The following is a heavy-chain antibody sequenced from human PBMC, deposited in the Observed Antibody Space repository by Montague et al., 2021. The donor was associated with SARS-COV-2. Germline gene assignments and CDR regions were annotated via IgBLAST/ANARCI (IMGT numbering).Heavy chain of an antibody. D-gene: IGHD3-16*02. J-gene: IGHJ4*02. V-gene: IGHV3-21*01. CDR1: GFTFSSYS. CDR3: ARDGHDYVWGSYRTDY. CDR2: ISSSSSYI. Sequence: SLRLSCAASGFTFSSYSMNWVRQAPGKGLEWVLSISSSSSYIYYADSVKGRFTISRDNAKNSLYLQMNSLRAEDTAVYYCARDGHDYVWGSYRTDYWGQGTLVTVSS.